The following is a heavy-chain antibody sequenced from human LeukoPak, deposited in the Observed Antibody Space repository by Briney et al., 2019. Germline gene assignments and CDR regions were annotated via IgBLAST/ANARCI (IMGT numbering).Heavy chain of an antibody. Sequence: PGGSLRLSCAASGFTFTSYAMSWVRQTPGKGLEWVSSVSGSGDGTYYAHSVKGRFTISRDNSKKTLDLHMDSLRAEDTAVYYCAKERLGGNYGDYAVDYWGQGTMVAVPS. D-gene: IGHD4-17*01. V-gene: IGHV3-23*01. J-gene: IGHJ4*02. CDR2: VSGSGDGT. CDR1: GFTFTSYA. CDR3: AKERLGGNYGDYAVDY.